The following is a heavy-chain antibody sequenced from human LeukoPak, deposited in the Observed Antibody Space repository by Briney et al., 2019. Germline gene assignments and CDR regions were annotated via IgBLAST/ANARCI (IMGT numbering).Heavy chain of an antibody. J-gene: IGHJ3*02. Sequence: GESLKISCKGSGYSFTSYWIGWVRQMPGKGLEWMGIIYPGDSDTRYSPSFQGQVTISADKSISTAYLQWSSLKASDTAMYYCASLRQESSSWTAFDIWGQGTMVTVSS. CDR1: GYSFTSYW. D-gene: IGHD6-13*01. V-gene: IGHV5-51*01. CDR3: ASLRQESSSWTAFDI. CDR2: IYPGDSDT.